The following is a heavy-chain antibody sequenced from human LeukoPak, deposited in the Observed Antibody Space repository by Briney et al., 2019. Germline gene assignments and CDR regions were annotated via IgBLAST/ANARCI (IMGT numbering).Heavy chain of an antibody. D-gene: IGHD3-22*01. CDR3: ARDPGRRITMIVVVIPYAFDI. J-gene: IGHJ3*02. Sequence: SETLSLTCTVSGGSISSSSYYWGWIRQPPGKGLEWNGSIYYSGSTYYNPSLKSRVTISVDTSKNQFSLKLSSVTAADTAVYYCARDPGRRITMIVVVIPYAFDIWGQGTMVTVSS. CDR2: IYYSGST. V-gene: IGHV4-39*07. CDR1: GGSISSSSYY.